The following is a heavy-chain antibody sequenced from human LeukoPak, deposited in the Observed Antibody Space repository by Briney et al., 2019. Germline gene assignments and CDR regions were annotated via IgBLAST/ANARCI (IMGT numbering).Heavy chain of an antibody. CDR2: IWYDGSNK. J-gene: IGHJ5*02. V-gene: IGHV3-33*01. D-gene: IGHD1-1*01. CDR1: GFTFSSYG. CDR3: AREDGEWNEHWFDP. Sequence: PGRSLRLSCAASGFTFSSYGMHWVRQAPGKGLEWVAVIWYDGSNKYYADSVKGRFTISRDNSKNTLYLQMNSLRAEDTAVYYCAREDGEWNEHWFDPWGQGTLVTVPS.